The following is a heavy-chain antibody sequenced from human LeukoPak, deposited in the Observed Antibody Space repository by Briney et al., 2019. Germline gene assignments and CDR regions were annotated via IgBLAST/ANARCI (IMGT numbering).Heavy chain of an antibody. CDR2: IYHSGST. CDR3: ARDKETYSSLPGY. CDR1: GGSISSGGYY. J-gene: IGHJ4*02. V-gene: IGHV4-30-2*01. D-gene: IGHD6-13*01. Sequence: PSQTLSLTCTVSGGSISSGGYYWSWIRQPPGKGLEWIGYIYHSGSTYYNPSLKSRVTISVDRSKNQFSLKLSSVTAADTAVYYCARDKETYSSLPGYWGQGTLVTVSS.